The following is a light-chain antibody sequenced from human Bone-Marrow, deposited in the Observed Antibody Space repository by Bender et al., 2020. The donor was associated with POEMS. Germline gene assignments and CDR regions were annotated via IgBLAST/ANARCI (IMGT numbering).Light chain of an antibody. J-gene: IGLJ2*01. CDR3: CSFAGGHVI. CDR2: EGS. Sequence: QSALTQPASVSGSPGQSITLSCTGTSNDIGNYNLVSCYQHYPGKAPKLIIYEGSVRPSGVSDRFSGSKSGNTASLTISGLQTDDEGDYYCCSFAGGHVIFGGGTKLSV. V-gene: IGLV2-23*01. CDR1: SNDIGNYNL.